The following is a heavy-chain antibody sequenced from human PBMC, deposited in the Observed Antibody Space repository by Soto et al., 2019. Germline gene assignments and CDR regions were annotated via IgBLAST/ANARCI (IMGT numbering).Heavy chain of an antibody. CDR1: GFTFSNAW. V-gene: IGHV3-15*01. Sequence: GGSLRLSCAASGFTFSNAWMSWVRQAPGKGLEWVGRIKSETDGGTTDYAAPVKGRFTISRDDSKNTLYLQMNSLKTEDTAVYYCTTDRRITMAQFDYWGQGTLVTVSS. CDR2: IKSETDGGTT. CDR3: TTDRRITMAQFDY. J-gene: IGHJ4*02. D-gene: IGHD3-10*01.